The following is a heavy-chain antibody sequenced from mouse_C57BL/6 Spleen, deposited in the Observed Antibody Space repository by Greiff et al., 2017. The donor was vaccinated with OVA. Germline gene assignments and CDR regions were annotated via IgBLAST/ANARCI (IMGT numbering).Heavy chain of an antibody. V-gene: IGHV1-15*01. CDR3: TLLGWSFDY. CDR2: IDPETGGT. J-gene: IGHJ2*01. Sequence: VQVVESGAELVRPGASVTLSCKASGYTFTDYEMHWVKQTPVHGLEWIGAIDPETGGTAYNQKFKGKAILTADKSSSTAYMELRSLTSEDSAVYYCTLLGWSFDYWGQGTTLTVSS. CDR1: GYTFTDYE. D-gene: IGHD1-1*02.